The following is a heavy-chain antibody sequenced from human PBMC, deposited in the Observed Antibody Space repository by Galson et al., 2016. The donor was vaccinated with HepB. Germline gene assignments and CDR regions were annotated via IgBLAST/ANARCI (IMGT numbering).Heavy chain of an antibody. Sequence: SCKASGYSFTSDGISWVRQAPGQGLEWMGWISPYNGNSSYAQKFQGRVTMTTDTSTNTAYMELRSLRSDDTAVYYCAREGVCSDGSCYSGFDYWGQGTPVTVSS. D-gene: IGHD2-15*01. CDR2: ISPYNGNS. CDR3: AREGVCSDGSCYSGFDY. J-gene: IGHJ4*02. V-gene: IGHV1-18*04. CDR1: GYSFTSDG.